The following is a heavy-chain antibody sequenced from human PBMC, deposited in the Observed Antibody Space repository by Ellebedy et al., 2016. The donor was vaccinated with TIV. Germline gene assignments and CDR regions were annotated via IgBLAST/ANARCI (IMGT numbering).Heavy chain of an antibody. D-gene: IGHD2-8*02. CDR1: GFTFSRYW. V-gene: IGHV3-7*01. CDR2: IKEDGSVK. J-gene: IGHJ5*02. Sequence: GESLKISCAASGFTFSRYWMSWARQAPGKGLELVAYIKEDGSVKDYVDSVKGRFTISRDNAKNSLYLQLNSLRAEDTAVYYCASTGLAWGQGTLVTVSS. CDR3: ASTGLA.